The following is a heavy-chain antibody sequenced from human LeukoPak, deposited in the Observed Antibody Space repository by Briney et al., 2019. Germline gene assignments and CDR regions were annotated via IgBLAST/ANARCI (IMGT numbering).Heavy chain of an antibody. CDR2: ISGSGDST. D-gene: IGHD6-13*01. Sequence: GASLRLSCAASGFTFSRNAMNWVRQAPEKGLEWVSAISGSGDSTYYADSVKGRFTISRDNSKSTLYLQMNSLRAEDTAVYYCAKGAVSSWYGSTFDYWGQGTLVTVSS. CDR3: AKGAVSSWYGSTFDY. J-gene: IGHJ4*02. CDR1: GFTFSRNA. V-gene: IGHV3-23*01.